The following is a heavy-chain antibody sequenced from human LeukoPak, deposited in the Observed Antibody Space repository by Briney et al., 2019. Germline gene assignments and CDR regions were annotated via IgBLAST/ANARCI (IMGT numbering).Heavy chain of an antibody. D-gene: IGHD5-12*01. V-gene: IGHV3-23*01. CDR2: ISGSGGTT. Sequence: GGSLRLSCAASGFTFSSYAMSWVRQAPGKGLEWVSGISGSGGTTYYADSVKGRFTISRDNSKKTLYLQMNSLRAEDTAVYYCAKDPDGGYDYWGQGTLVTVSS. CDR3: AKDPDGGYDY. CDR1: GFTFSSYA. J-gene: IGHJ4*02.